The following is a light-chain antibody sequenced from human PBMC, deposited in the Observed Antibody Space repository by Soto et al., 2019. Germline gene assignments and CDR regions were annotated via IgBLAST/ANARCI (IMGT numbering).Light chain of an antibody. CDR1: QTISSW. Sequence: DIRMTQSPSILSGSVGDRVTITCRASQTISSWLAWYQQKPGKAPKLLIYKASTLKSGVPSRFSGSGSGTEFNLTISSLQTDDFATYECQHCNSYSEAFSQGTKVDIK. J-gene: IGKJ1*01. CDR3: QHCNSYSEA. V-gene: IGKV1-5*03. CDR2: KAS.